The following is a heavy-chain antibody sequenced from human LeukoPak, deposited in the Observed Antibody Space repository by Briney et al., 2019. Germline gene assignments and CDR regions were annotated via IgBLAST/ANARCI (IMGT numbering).Heavy chain of an antibody. CDR2: ISGSGGST. D-gene: IGHD6-6*01. CDR3: AKDGIAARFYYYGMDV. V-gene: IGHV3-23*01. Sequence: GGSLRLSCAASGFTLSHNYMSWVRQPPGKGLEWVSAISGSGGSTYYADSVKGRFTISRDNSKNTLYLQMNSLRAEDTAVYYCAKDGIAARFYYYGMDVWGQGTTVTVSS. J-gene: IGHJ6*02. CDR1: GFTLSHNY.